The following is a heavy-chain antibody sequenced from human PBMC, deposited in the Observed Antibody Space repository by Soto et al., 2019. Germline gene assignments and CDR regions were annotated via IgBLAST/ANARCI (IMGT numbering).Heavy chain of an antibody. J-gene: IGHJ4*02. CDR2: ISYDGSNT. Sequence: QVQLVESGGGVVQPGRSLRLSCAASGFTFSNNGMHWVRQAPGKGLEWVAIISYDGSNTYYADSVKGRFTVSRDNAKNTLSLEMNTPTHDDTAIYYCAKDLGRGWSFLSNWGQGTLVTVSS. CDR1: GFTFSNNG. D-gene: IGHD2-15*01. V-gene: IGHV3-30*18. CDR3: AKDLGRGWSFLSN.